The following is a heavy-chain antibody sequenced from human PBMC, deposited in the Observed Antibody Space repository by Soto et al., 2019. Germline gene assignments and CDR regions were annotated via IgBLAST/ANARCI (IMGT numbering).Heavy chain of an antibody. CDR3: ATGRYCSSATCYNYFDY. J-gene: IGHJ4*02. CDR2: IYHSGST. D-gene: IGHD2-2*02. Sequence: PSETLSLTCAVSNGSISSNNWWTWVRQPPGKGMQWIGEIYHSGSTNYNPSLKSRVTISVDKSKNLFSLNLNSVTAADTAVYYCATGRYCSSATCYNYFDYWGQGTLVTVSS. V-gene: IGHV4-4*02. CDR1: NGSISSNNW.